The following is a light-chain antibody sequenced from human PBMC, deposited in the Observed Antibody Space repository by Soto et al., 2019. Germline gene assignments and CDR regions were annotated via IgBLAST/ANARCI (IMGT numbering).Light chain of an antibody. CDR2: DAS. V-gene: IGKV1-33*01. J-gene: IGKJ5*01. CDR3: QQYSHLIT. CDR1: QDISNY. Sequence: DIQMTKSPSSLSASVGDRVTITCQASQDISNYLNWYQQKLGKAPKLLIYDASNLETGVPSRFSGSGSGTDFTFTISSLQPEDIATYYCQQYSHLITFGQGTRLEIK.